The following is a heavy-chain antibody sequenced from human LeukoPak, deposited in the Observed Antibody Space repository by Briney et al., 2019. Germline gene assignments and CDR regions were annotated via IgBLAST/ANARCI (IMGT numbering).Heavy chain of an antibody. CDR3: ARDRNGDQRANAFGI. CDR2: ISAYNGNT. D-gene: IGHD2-21*02. J-gene: IGHJ3*02. Sequence: ASVKVSCKASGYTFTSYGISWVRQAPGQGLEWMGWISAYNGNTNYAQKLQGRVTMTTDTSTSTVYMELSSLRSEDTAVYYCARDRNGDQRANAFGIWGQGTMVTVSS. V-gene: IGHV1-18*01. CDR1: GYTFTSYG.